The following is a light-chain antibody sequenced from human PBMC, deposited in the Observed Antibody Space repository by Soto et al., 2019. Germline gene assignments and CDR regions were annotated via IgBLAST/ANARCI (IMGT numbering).Light chain of an antibody. CDR1: QSVSSN. CDR2: GAS. J-gene: IGKJ3*01. Sequence: EIVMTQSPATLSVSPGERATLSCRASQSVSSNLAWYQQRRGQAPRLLIYGASTRATGIPARFSGSGSGTEFTLTISSLQSEDFAVYYCQQYNNWPPFTFGSGTKVDIK. V-gene: IGKV3-15*01. CDR3: QQYNNWPPFT.